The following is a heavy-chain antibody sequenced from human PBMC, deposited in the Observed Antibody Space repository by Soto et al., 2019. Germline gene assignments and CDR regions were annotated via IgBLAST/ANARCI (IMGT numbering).Heavy chain of an antibody. J-gene: IGHJ5*02. D-gene: IGHD2-15*01. Sequence: QVQLQQWGAGLLKPSETLSLTCAVYGGSFSGYYWSWIRQPPGKGLEWIGEINHSGSTNYNPSLKSRVTISVDTSKNQFSLKLCSVTAADTAVYYCARGPTHLGYCRGLGSQGCWFGPWGQGTLVTVSS. CDR1: GGSFSGYY. CDR2: INHSGST. CDR3: ARGPTHLGYCRGLGSQGCWFGP. V-gene: IGHV4-34*01.